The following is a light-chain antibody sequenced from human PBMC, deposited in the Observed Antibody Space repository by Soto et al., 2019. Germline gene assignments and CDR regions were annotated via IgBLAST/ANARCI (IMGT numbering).Light chain of an antibody. J-gene: IGLJ1*01. CDR2: EVS. Sequence: QSVLTQPPSASGYPGQSVTISCTGTSSDVGGYNYVSWYQQHPGKAPKLMIYEVSKRPSGVPDRFSGSKSGNTASLTVSGLQAEDEADYYCSSYAGSNHYVFGTGTKLTVL. V-gene: IGLV2-8*01. CDR1: SSDVGGYNY. CDR3: SSYAGSNHYV.